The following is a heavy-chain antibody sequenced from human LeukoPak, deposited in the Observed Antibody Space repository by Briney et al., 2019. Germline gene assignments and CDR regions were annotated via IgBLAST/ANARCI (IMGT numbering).Heavy chain of an antibody. D-gene: IGHD4-23*01. V-gene: IGHV4-39*01. CDR2: VSYSGST. CDR3: ATSPASDYGGGHWFDP. CDR1: GGSVSSSSHY. J-gene: IGHJ5*02. Sequence: PSETLSLTCTVSGGSVSSSSHYWGWIRQPPGKGLEWIGSVSYSGSTHYNPSLKSRVTISVDTSKNQFSLKLTSVTAADTAVYYCATSPASDYGGGHWFDPWGQGTLVIVSS.